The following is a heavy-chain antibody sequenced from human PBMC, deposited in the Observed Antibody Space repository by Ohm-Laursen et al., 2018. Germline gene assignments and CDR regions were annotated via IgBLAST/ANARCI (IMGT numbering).Heavy chain of an antibody. CDR2: IYSSGTT. CDR1: GGSISSYY. Sequence: SETLSLTCTVSGGSISSYYWSWIRQPAGKGLEWIGRIYSSGTTNYNPSLKSRVTMTVDTSKNQLSLKLSSVTAADTAVYYCARAPGPYDSSGRGMDVWGQGSTVTVSS. CDR3: ARAPGPYDSSGRGMDV. D-gene: IGHD3-22*01. J-gene: IGHJ6*02. V-gene: IGHV4-4*07.